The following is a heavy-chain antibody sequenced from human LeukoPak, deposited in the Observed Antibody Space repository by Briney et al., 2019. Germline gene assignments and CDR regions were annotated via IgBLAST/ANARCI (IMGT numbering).Heavy chain of an antibody. CDR2: INHSGST. V-gene: IGHV4-34*01. J-gene: IGHJ4*02. Sequence: TPSETLSLTCAVYGGSFSGYYWSWIRQPPGKGLEWIGEINHSGSTNYNPSLKSRVTISVDTSKNQFSLKLSSVTAADTAVYYCAKTPYYYDSSGYYFRYFDYWGQGTLVTVSS. D-gene: IGHD3-22*01. CDR1: GGSFSGYY. CDR3: AKTPYYYDSSGYYFRYFDY.